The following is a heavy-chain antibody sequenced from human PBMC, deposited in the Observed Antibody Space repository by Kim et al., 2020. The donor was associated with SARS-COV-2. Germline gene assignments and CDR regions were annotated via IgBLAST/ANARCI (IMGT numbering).Heavy chain of an antibody. Sequence: SVKVSCKASGFTFTSSAVQWVRQARGQRLEWIGWIVVGSGNTNYAQKFQERVTITRDMSTSTAYMELSSLRSEDTAVYYCAAGNPLGYYGSGDGYYYYGMDVWGQGTTVTVSS. CDR1: GFTFTSSA. V-gene: IGHV1-58*01. J-gene: IGHJ6*02. CDR3: AAGNPLGYYGSGDGYYYYGMDV. D-gene: IGHD3-10*01. CDR2: IVVGSGNT.